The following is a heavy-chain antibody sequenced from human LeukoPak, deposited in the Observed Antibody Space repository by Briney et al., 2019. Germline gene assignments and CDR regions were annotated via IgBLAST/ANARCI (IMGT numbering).Heavy chain of an antibody. V-gene: IGHV3-11*01. J-gene: IGHJ4*02. D-gene: IGHD1-1*01. Sequence: GGSLRLSCAASGFTFSDYYMSWIRQAPGKGLEWVSYISSSGSTIYYADSVKGRFTIPRDNAKNSLYLQMNSLRAEDTAVYYCASWSSGTTSFDYWGQGTLVTVSS. CDR3: ASWSSGTTSFDY. CDR2: ISSSGSTI. CDR1: GFTFSDYY.